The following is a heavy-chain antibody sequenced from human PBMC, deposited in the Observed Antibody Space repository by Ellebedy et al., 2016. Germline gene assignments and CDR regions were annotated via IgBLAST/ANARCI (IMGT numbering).Heavy chain of an antibody. CDR1: GFTFSSYA. D-gene: IGHD3-22*01. CDR3: AREGEYYDSSGYYYGGDYYYGMDV. J-gene: IGHJ6*02. V-gene: IGHV3-30-3*01. CDR2: ISYDGSNK. Sequence: GESLKISXAASGFTFSSYAMHWVRQAPGKGLEWVAVISYDGSNKYYADSVKGRFTISRDNSKNTLYLQMNSLRAEDTAVYYCAREGEYYDSSGYYYGGDYYYGMDVWGQGTTVTVSS.